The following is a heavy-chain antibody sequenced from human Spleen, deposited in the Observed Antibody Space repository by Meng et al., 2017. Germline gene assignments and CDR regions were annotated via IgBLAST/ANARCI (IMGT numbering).Heavy chain of an antibody. CDR2: INHGGTT. Sequence: SETLSLTCGVYGGSFSGYSWSWIRQPPGKGLEWIGEINHGGTTNSNPSLKSRVTMSVDSSKNQLSLKLNSVTAADTAVYYCARDTNDFWSGHSLPRSLHGMDVWGQGTTVTVSS. D-gene: IGHD3-3*01. V-gene: IGHV4-34*01. CDR3: ARDTNDFWSGHSLPRSLHGMDV. CDR1: GGSFSGYS. J-gene: IGHJ6*02.